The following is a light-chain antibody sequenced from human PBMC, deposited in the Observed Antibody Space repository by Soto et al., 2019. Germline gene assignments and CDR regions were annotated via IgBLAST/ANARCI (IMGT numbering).Light chain of an antibody. V-gene: IGLV4-69*01. Sequence: QPVLTQSPSASASLGASVKLTCTLSSGHSNYAIAWHQQQPEKGPRYLMKLNSDGSHSKGDGIPDRFSGSSSGAERYLTISSLQSEDEADYYCQTWGTGLDVVFGGGTKVTVL. CDR1: SGHSNYA. CDR2: LNSDGSH. J-gene: IGLJ2*01. CDR3: QTWGTGLDVV.